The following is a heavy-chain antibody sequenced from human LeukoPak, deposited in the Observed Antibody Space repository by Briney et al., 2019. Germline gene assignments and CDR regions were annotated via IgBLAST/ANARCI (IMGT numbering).Heavy chain of an antibody. V-gene: IGHV4-34*01. Sequence: SETLSLTCAVYGGSFSGYYWSWIRQPPGKGLEWIGEINHSGSTNYNPSLKSRVTISVDTSKNQFSLKPSSVTAADTAVYYCARGRQQLLTWGQGTLVTVTS. CDR2: INHSGST. J-gene: IGHJ5*02. D-gene: IGHD6-13*01. CDR3: ARGRQQLLT. CDR1: GGSFSGYY.